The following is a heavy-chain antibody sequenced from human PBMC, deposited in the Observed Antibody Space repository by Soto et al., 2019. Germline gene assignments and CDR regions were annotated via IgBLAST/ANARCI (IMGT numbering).Heavy chain of an antibody. CDR3: ARTTSSSWYLGYYFDY. CDR2: IIPIFGTA. Sequence: SVKVSCKASGGTFSSYAISWVRQAPGQGLEWMGGIIPIFGTANYAQKFQGRVTITADESTSTAYMELSSLRSEDTAVYYCARTTSSSWYLGYYFDYWGQGTLVTVSS. D-gene: IGHD6-13*01. J-gene: IGHJ4*02. V-gene: IGHV1-69*13. CDR1: GGTFSSYA.